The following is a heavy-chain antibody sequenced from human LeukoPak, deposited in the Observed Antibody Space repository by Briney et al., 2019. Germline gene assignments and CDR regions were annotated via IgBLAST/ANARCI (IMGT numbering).Heavy chain of an antibody. CDR2: IYPSDSDT. J-gene: IGHJ4*02. D-gene: IGHD6-19*01. CDR3: ALHADTSGWFRGSLDD. V-gene: IGHV5-51*01. CDR1: SYSFKNYW. Sequence: WESLKISCKGSSYSFKNYWIAWVRQMPGKGLEWMGIIYPSDSDTRYSPSFQGQVAISADKSTNTAYLQWSSLRASDTAMYYCALHADTSGWFRGSLDDWGQGTLVSVSS.